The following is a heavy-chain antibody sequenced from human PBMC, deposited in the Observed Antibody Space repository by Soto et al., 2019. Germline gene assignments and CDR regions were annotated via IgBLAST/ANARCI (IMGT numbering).Heavy chain of an antibody. J-gene: IGHJ4*02. CDR2: IIPIFGTA. CDR1: GGTFSSYS. Sequence: QVQLVQSGAAVKKPGSSVKVSCKASGGTFSSYSINWVRQAPGQGLEWMGEIIPIFGTANYAQKFQGRVTITADESTSTAYMDLSSLRSEDTAVYYCARDGGRHSGGIDYWGQGTLVSVSS. CDR3: ARDGGRHSGGIDY. D-gene: IGHD1-26*01. V-gene: IGHV1-69*01.